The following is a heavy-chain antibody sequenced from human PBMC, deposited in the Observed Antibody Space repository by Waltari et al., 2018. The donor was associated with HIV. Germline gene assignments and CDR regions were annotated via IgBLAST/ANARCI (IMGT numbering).Heavy chain of an antibody. V-gene: IGHV3-23*01. CDR1: GFTFVSYS. D-gene: IGHD2-21*01. CDR3: ASHPVPYCGNRRCYGGF. J-gene: IGHJ4*02. Sequence: EVQLLESGGALVQPGGSLRLSCAGSGFTFVSYSMSWGRQAPGEAPELVSSISDAGATTYYSDSVKGRLTISRDNSKNTLFVQMNSLLVEDTAIYYCASHPVPYCGNRRCYGGFWGQGTLVAVSP. CDR2: ISDAGATT.